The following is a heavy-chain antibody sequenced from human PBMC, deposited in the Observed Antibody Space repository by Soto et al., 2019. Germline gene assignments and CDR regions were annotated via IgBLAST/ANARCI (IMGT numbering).Heavy chain of an antibody. Sequence: PSETLSLTCTVSGGSISSYYWGWIRQPPGKGLEWIGYIYYSGSTNYNPSLKSRVTISVDTSKNQFSLKLSSVTAADTAVYYCARVPFYSNYGIYYMAAWXKGTTVTVSS. V-gene: IGHV4-59*01. CDR3: ARVPFYSNYGIYYMAA. D-gene: IGHD4-4*01. CDR2: IYYSGST. J-gene: IGHJ6*03. CDR1: GGSISSYY.